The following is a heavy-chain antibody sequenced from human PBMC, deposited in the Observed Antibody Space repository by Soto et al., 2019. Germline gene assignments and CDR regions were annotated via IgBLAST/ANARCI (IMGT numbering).Heavy chain of an antibody. CDR2: ISAYNGNT. CDR1: GYTFTSYG. CDR3: ARESSGGYYDSSGYDY. Sequence: GASVKVSCKASGYTFTSYGISWVRQAPGQGLEWMGWISAYNGNTNYAQKLQGRVTMTTDTSTSTAYMELRSLRSDDTAVYYCARESSGGYYDSSGYDYWGQGTLVTVSS. D-gene: IGHD3-22*01. J-gene: IGHJ4*02. V-gene: IGHV1-18*04.